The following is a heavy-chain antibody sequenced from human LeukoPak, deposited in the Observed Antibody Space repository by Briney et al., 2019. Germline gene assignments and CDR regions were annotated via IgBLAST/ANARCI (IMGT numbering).Heavy chain of an antibody. CDR1: GFTFSSYS. J-gene: IGHJ2*01. Sequence: GGSLRLSCAASGFTFSSYSMNWVRQAPGKGLGWVSSISTGSSYIYYADSVKGRFTISRDNAKNSLYLQMNSLRAEDTAVYYCAGRDTTGYIPREWDYWYIDLWGRGTLVSVSS. CDR3: AGRDTTGYIPREWDYWYIDL. V-gene: IGHV3-21*01. CDR2: ISTGSSYI. D-gene: IGHD1-1*01.